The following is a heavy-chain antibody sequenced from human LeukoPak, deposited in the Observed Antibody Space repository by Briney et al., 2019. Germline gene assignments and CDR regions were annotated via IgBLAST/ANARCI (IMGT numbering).Heavy chain of an antibody. J-gene: IGHJ4*02. D-gene: IGHD4-11*01. V-gene: IGHV3-21*01. CDR3: ARASSNLPDY. Sequence: GGSLRLSCAASGFTFGSYSMNWVRQAPGKGLEWVSSISSSSSYKYYEDSVKGRSTISRDNAKNSLYLQMNSLRAEDTAVYYCARASSNLPDYWGQGTLVTVSS. CDR1: GFTFGSYS. CDR2: ISSSSSYK.